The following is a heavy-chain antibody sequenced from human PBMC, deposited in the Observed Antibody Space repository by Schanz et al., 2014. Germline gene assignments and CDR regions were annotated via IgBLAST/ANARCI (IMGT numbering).Heavy chain of an antibody. V-gene: IGHV3-23*04. CDR2: IGGSGDST. Sequence: VQLVESGGGLVKPGGSLRLSCAASGFTFSNHALSWVRQAPGKGLEWVSGIGGSGDSTHYADSVKGRFIISRDNAKNSLYLQMNSLRAEDTAVYYCARPSDSSWYMDVWGKGTTVTVSS. D-gene: IGHD2-21*02. CDR3: ARPSDSSWYMDV. J-gene: IGHJ6*03. CDR1: GFTFSNHA.